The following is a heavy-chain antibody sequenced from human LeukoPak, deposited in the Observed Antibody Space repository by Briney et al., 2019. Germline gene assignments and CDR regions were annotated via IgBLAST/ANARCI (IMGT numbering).Heavy chain of an antibody. CDR1: GGSVSLHY. CDR2: IYTSGST. CDR3: ARSDYVWGSPLFDY. V-gene: IGHV4-4*07. D-gene: IGHD3-16*01. J-gene: IGHJ4*02. Sequence: SETLSLTCTVSGGSVSLHYWTWIRQPAGKGLQWIGRIYTSGSTSYNPSLKSRVTISVDTSKNQFSLKLSSVTAADTAVYYCARSDYVWGSPLFDYWGQGTLVTVSS.